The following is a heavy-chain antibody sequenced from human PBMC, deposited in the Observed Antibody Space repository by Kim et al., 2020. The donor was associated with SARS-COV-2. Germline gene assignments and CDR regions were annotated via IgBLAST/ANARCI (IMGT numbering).Heavy chain of an antibody. J-gene: IGHJ6*02. CDR2: ISYDGSNK. D-gene: IGHD6-13*01. V-gene: IGHV3-30*04. Sequence: GGSLRLSCAASGFTFSSYAMHWVRQAPGKGLEWVAVISYDGSNKYYADSVKGRFTISRDNSKNTLYLQMNSLRAEDTAVYYCARDLPTISRIAAAGKGYYYGMDVWGQGTTVTVSS. CDR1: GFTFSSYA. CDR3: ARDLPTISRIAAAGKGYYYGMDV.